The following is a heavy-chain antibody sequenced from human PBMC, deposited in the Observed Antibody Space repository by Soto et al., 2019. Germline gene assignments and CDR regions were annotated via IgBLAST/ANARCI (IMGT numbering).Heavy chain of an antibody. V-gene: IGHV1-18*01. D-gene: IGHD3-22*01. J-gene: IGHJ4*02. Sequence: GASVKVSCKASGYTFNSYGISWVRQAPGQGLEWMGLISANDGSTNYAQKLQGRVTMTRDTSTSTVYMDLSSLKSEDTAVYYCARSPYSSGYYYAIDYWGQGTQVTVSS. CDR3: ARSPYSSGYYYAIDY. CDR1: GYTFNSYG. CDR2: ISANDGST.